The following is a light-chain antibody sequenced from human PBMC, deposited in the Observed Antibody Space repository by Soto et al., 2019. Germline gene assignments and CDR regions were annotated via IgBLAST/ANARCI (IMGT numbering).Light chain of an antibody. J-gene: IGKJ1*01. V-gene: IGKV4-1*01. CDR1: QRVLSSSNNQNY. CDR3: QQYYSSPPT. Sequence: DIVMTQSPDSLAVSLGERATINCKSSQRVLSSSNNQNYLAWYQQKAGQPPKLLIYWASTRESGVPDRFSGSGSGTDFTLTISSLQAEDVAVYYCQQYYSSPPTFGQGTKVEIK. CDR2: WAS.